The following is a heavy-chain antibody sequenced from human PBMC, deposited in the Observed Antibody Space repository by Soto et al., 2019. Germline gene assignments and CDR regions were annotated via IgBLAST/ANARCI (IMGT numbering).Heavy chain of an antibody. D-gene: IGHD2-15*01. V-gene: IGHV4-30-2*01. J-gene: IGHJ4*02. CDR1: GGSISSGGYS. CDR3: ARSNCSGGSCYSDPQPFDY. Sequence: KTSETLSLTCAVSGGSISSGGYSWSWIRQPPGKGLEWIGYIYHSGSTYYNPSLKSRVTISVDRSKNQFSLKLSSVTAADTAVYYCARSNCSGGSCYSDPQPFDYWGQGTLVTVSS. CDR2: IYHSGST.